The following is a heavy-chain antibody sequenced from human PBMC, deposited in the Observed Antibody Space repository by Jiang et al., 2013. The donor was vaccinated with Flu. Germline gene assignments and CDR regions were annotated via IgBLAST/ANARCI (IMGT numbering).Heavy chain of an antibody. D-gene: IGHD4-11*01. V-gene: IGHV4-30-2*01. J-gene: IGHJ3*02. Sequence: SGLVKPSQTLSLTCAVSGGSISSGGYSWSWIRQPPGKGLEWIGYIYHSGSTYYNPSLKSRVTISVDRSKNQFSLKLSSVTAADTAVYYCARDGDYSNYGAFDIWGQGTMVTVSS. CDR3: ARDGDYSNYGAFDI. CDR2: IYHSGST. CDR1: GGSISSGGYS.